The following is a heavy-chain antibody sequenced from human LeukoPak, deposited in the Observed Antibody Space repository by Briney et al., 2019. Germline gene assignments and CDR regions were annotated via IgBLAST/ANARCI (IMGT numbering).Heavy chain of an antibody. CDR2: IYPGDSDV. J-gene: IGHJ4*02. CDR3: ARSWVAGYGTVLDY. CDR1: GYSFTNYW. Sequence: GESLKISCKGSGYSFTNYWIGWVRQMPGKGLEWMGIIYPGDSDVRYSPSFQGQVTISADKSLTTAYLQWTSLKASDTAMYYCARSWVAGYGTVLDYWGQGTLVTVSS. V-gene: IGHV5-51*01. D-gene: IGHD6-19*01.